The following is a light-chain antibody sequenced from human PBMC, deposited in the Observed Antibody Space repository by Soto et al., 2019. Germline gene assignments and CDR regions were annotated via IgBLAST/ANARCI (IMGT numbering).Light chain of an antibody. CDR2: EVN. V-gene: IGLV2-14*01. CDR3: FSYTSTGPWV. J-gene: IGLJ3*02. Sequence: QSVLTQPASVSGSPGQSITISCTGSSTDVGGYDYVSWCQQHPGKTPKLIIFEVNNRPSGVSNRFSGSKSGNTASLTISGLQAEDEADYYCFSYTSTGPWVFGGGTKLTVL. CDR1: STDVGGYDY.